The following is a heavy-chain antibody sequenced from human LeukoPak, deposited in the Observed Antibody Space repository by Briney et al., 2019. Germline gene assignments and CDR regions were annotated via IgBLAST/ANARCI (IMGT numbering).Heavy chain of an antibody. D-gene: IGHD3-9*01. V-gene: IGHV4-4*07. Sequence: SETLSLTCTVSGGSISSYYWSWIRQPAGKGLEWIGRIYTSGSTNYNPSLKSRVTMSVDTSKNQFSLKLSSVTAADTAVYYCARGPYYDILTGYYPTPPWFDPWGQGTLVTVSS. J-gene: IGHJ5*02. CDR2: IYTSGST. CDR1: GGSISSYY. CDR3: ARGPYYDILTGYYPTPPWFDP.